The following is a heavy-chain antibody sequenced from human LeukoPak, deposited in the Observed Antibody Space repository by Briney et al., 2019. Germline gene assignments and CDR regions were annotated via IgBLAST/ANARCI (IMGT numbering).Heavy chain of an antibody. CDR1: GFTVSRNY. Sequence: GGSLRLSCAASGFTVSRNYMSWVRQAPGKGLEWVSVIYSGGRTYYADSVKGRFTISRDNAKNSVYLQMNSLGVEDTAVYYCARVHGAYPIDYWGQGTLVTVSS. D-gene: IGHD4/OR15-4a*01. V-gene: IGHV3-66*01. J-gene: IGHJ4*02. CDR2: IYSGGRT. CDR3: ARVHGAYPIDY.